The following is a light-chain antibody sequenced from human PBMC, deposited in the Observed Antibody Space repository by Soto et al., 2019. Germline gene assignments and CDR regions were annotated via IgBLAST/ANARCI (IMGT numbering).Light chain of an antibody. Sequence: EVVVTQSPATLSVSPGERATLSCRASHSVSSSLAWYQQKPGQAPRLLIYGASSRATGIPDRFSGSGSGTDFTLTISRLEPEDFAVYYCQQYGSSITFGQGTRLEIK. CDR2: GAS. J-gene: IGKJ5*01. CDR1: HSVSSS. V-gene: IGKV3-20*01. CDR3: QQYGSSIT.